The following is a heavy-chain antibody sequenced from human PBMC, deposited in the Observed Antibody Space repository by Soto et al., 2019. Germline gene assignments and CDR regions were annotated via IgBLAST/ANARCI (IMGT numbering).Heavy chain of an antibody. J-gene: IGHJ6*03. V-gene: IGHV3-11*01. CDR2: ISSSATII. Sequence: QVQLVESGGGLVKPGGSLRLSCEASGFTLSDYYMTWIRQAPGKGLEWLSYISSSATIIYYADSVKGRFTISRDNAKTSLSLQMNSLRADDTAVYYCARAVKQWLVGGDYYYYYMDVWGKGTTVTVSS. CDR1: GFTLSDYY. D-gene: IGHD6-19*01. CDR3: ARAVKQWLVGGDYYYYYMDV.